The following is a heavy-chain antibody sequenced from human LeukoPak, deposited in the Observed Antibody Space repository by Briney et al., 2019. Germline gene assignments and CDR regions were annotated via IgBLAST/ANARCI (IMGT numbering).Heavy chain of an antibody. D-gene: IGHD3-3*01. CDR3: ASQGFTIFGVAPTPFDY. CDR1: GFTFSSYA. CDR2: ISGSGGST. Sequence: PGGSLRLSCAASGFTFSSYAMSWVRQAPGKGLEWVSAISGSGGSTYYADSVKGRFTISRDNSKNTLYLQMNSLRAEDTAVYYCASQGFTIFGVAPTPFDYWGQGTLVTVSS. V-gene: IGHV3-23*01. J-gene: IGHJ4*02.